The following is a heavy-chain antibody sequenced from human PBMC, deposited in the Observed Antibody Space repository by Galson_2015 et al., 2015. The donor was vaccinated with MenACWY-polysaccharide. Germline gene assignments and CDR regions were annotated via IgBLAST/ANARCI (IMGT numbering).Heavy chain of an antibody. J-gene: IGHJ4*02. CDR1: GFIFSNYW. V-gene: IGHV3-7*04. CDR2: IKNDGTAK. CDR3: AKDRHWNSFDC. Sequence: SLRLSCATSGFIFSNYWMSWVRLTPGKGLEWLGNIKNDGTAKNYVDSVKGRFTFSRDHTKNPLYLQMSSLREEDTAVYYCAKDRHWNSFDCWGQGTLVTVSS. D-gene: IGHD1/OR15-1a*01.